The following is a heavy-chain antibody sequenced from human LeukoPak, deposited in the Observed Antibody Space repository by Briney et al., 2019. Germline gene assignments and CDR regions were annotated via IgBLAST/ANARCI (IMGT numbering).Heavy chain of an antibody. J-gene: IGHJ4*02. CDR3: GRHSRSWGESF. V-gene: IGHV4-39*01. CDR1: GASIRSSGDY. D-gene: IGHD3-16*01. CDR2: IYDSGLT. Sequence: PLETLSLTCTVSGASIRSSGDYWGWIRQPPGKGLVWIGSIYDSGLTHYNPSLKSRVTVSVDTSKNQFSLKVTSVTAADTAAYYCGRHSRSWGESFWGQGTLVT.